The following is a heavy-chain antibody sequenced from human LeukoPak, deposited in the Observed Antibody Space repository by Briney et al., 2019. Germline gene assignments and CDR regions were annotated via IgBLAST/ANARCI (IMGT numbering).Heavy chain of an antibody. V-gene: IGHV4-61*01. CDR1: GGSVNSGSYF. CDR3: ARDPGYCSGSSCYGLGPEGY. CDR2: IYYSGST. Sequence: SETLSLTCTVSGGSVNSGSYFWSWIRQPPGKGLGWIGYIYYSGSTNYNPSLKSRVTISIDTSKNQFSLKLSSVTAADTAVYYCARDPGYCSGSSCYGLGPEGYWGQGTLVTVSS. D-gene: IGHD2-15*01. J-gene: IGHJ4*02.